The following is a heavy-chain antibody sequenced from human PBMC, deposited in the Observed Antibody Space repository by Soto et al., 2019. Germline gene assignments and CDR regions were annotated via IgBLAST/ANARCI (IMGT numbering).Heavy chain of an antibody. V-gene: IGHV5-51*01. Sequence: EVQLVQSGAEVKKPGESLKISCKGSGYSFALYWIGWVRQMPGKDLEWMGIIYPSDSDVRYSPSFHGQVTMSADKSISTVYLQWNSLKASDTAMYYCARIIADWYFDLWGRGTLVTVSS. J-gene: IGHJ2*01. CDR2: IYPSDSDV. CDR3: ARIIADWYFDL. D-gene: IGHD3-16*02. CDR1: GYSFALYW.